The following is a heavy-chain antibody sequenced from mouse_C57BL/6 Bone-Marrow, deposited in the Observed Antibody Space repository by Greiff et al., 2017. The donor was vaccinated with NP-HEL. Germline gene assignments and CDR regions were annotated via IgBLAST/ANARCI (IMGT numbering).Heavy chain of an antibody. J-gene: IGHJ4*01. CDR3: ARDHNGHSYYYAMDY. D-gene: IGHD2-1*01. V-gene: IGHV5-4*01. CDR1: GFTFSSYA. CDR2: ISDGGSYT. Sequence: EVKLVESGGGLVKPGGSLKLSCAASGFTFSSYAMSWVRQTPEKRLEWVATISDGGSYTYYPDNVKGRFTISRDNAKNNLYLQMSHLKSEDTAMYYCARDHNGHSYYYAMDYWGQGTSVTVSS.